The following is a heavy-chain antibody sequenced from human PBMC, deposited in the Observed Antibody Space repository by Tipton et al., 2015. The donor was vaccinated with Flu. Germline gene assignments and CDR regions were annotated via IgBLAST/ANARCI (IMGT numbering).Heavy chain of an antibody. CDR1: GGSISSSSYY. J-gene: IGHJ4*02. CDR3: ARGRGYYYDFDY. V-gene: IGHV4-39*01. Sequence: TLSLTCTVSGGSISSSSYYWGWIRPPPWKGLEWIGSIYYSGSTYYNPSLKSRVTISVDTSKNQFSLKLSSVTAADTAVYYCARGRGYYYDFDYWGQGTLVTVSS. D-gene: IGHD3-22*01. CDR2: IYYSGST.